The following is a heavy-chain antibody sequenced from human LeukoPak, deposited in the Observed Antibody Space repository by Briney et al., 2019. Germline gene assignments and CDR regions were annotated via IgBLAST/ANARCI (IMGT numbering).Heavy chain of an antibody. CDR3: ARHYPPDYTFDC. CDR1: GGSISSGGYY. Sequence: SQTLSLTCTVSGGSISSGGYYWSWIRQHPGKGLEWIGYISYSGSTNYNPSLKSRVTISVDTSKNQFSLKLTSVTAADTAVYFCARHYPPDYTFDCWGQGTLVTVSS. CDR2: ISYSGST. V-gene: IGHV4-31*03. D-gene: IGHD4-11*01. J-gene: IGHJ4*02.